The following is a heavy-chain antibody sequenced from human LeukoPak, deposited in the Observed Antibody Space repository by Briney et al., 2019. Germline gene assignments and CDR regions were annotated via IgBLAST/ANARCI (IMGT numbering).Heavy chain of an antibody. CDR2: SSGDGGRI. J-gene: IGHJ6*02. CDR3: ARTASIQHTAMVTQYYYGMDV. CDR1: GFTLDDYA. Sequence: GGSLRLSCVASGFTLDDYAMHWVRQAPGRGLEWVSLSSGDGGRIYYADSVKGRFTISRDNSKNSLYLQMNSLTTEDTALYYCARTASIQHTAMVTQYYYGMDVWGQGTTVTVSS. D-gene: IGHD5-18*01. V-gene: IGHV3-43*02.